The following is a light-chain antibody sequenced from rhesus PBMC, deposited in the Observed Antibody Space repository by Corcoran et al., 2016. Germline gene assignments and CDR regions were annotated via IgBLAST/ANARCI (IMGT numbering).Light chain of an antibody. J-gene: IGKJ4*01. CDR3: QQHNSYPLT. V-gene: IGKV1-33*02. CDR1: QGISSW. Sequence: DIQMTQSPSSLSASVGDRVTITCQASQGISSWLAWYQQKPGKVHKLLIYTASSLQSGVPSWFSGSGSGTDFTLTINSLQPEDFATYYCQQHNSYPLTFGGGTKVEIK. CDR2: TAS.